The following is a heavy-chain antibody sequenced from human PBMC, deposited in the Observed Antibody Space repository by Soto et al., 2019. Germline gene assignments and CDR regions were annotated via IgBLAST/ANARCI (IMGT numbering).Heavy chain of an antibody. J-gene: IGHJ4*02. Sequence: QVQLVQSGAEVKKPGSSVKVSCKASGGTFSSYAISWVRQAPGQGLEWMGGIIPIFGTANYAQKFQGRVTITADESTSTAYMGLSSLRSEDTAVYYCASGYCGGDCFIFDYWGQGTLVTVSS. CDR1: GGTFSSYA. CDR2: IIPIFGTA. V-gene: IGHV1-69*01. CDR3: ASGYCGGDCFIFDY. D-gene: IGHD2-21*02.